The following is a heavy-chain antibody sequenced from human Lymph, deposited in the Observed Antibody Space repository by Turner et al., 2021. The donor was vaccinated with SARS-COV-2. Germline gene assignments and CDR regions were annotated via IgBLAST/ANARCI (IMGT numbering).Heavy chain of an antibody. CDR3: ARDQVSSGSSLSGDAFDI. CDR1: GGSIRSYY. V-gene: IGHV4-59*12. CDR2: IYYSGST. J-gene: IGHJ3*02. Sequence: QVQLQESGPGLVKPSETLSLTCTVSGGSIRSYYWSWIRQPPGKGLEWMGYIYYSGSTNYNPSLKSRVTISVDTSKNQFSLKLSSVTAADTAVYYCARDQVSSGSSLSGDAFDIWGQGTMVTVSS. D-gene: IGHD1-26*01.